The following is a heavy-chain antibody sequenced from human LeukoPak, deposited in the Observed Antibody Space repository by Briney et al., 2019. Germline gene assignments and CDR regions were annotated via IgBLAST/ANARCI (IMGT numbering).Heavy chain of an antibody. D-gene: IGHD3-22*01. V-gene: IGHV1-18*01. CDR3: ARDLRDYYDSSGYYSDY. CDR1: GYTFTSYG. CDR2: ISAYNGNT. J-gene: IGHJ4*02. Sequence: ASVTVSCKASGYTFTSYGISWVRQAPGRGLEWMGWISAYNGNTNYAQKLQGRVTMTTDTSTSTAYMELRSLRSDDTAVYYCARDLRDYYDSSGYYSDYWGQGTLVTVSS.